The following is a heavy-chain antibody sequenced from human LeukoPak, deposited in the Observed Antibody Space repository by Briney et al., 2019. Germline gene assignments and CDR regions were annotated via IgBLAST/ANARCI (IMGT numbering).Heavy chain of an antibody. CDR1: GGSFSGYY. CDR3: ARARSSSWYFLLPFDY. CDR2: INHSGST. V-gene: IGHV4-34*01. Sequence: PSETLSLTCAVYGGSFSGYYWSWIRQPPGKGLEWIGEINHSGSTNYNPSLKSRVTISVDTSKNQFSLKLSSVTAADTAVYYCARARSSSWYFLLPFDYWGQGTLVTVSS. J-gene: IGHJ4*02. D-gene: IGHD6-13*01.